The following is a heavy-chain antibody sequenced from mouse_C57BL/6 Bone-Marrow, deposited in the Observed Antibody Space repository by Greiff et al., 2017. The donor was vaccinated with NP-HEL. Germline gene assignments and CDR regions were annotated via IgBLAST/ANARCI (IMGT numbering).Heavy chain of an antibody. CDR3: AALRYYFDY. Sequence: QVQLQQSGAELAKPGASVKLSCKASGYTFTSYWMHWVKQRPGQGLEWIGYINPSSGYTKYNQKFKDKATLTADNSSSTANMQLSSLTYEDSAVYYCAALRYYFDYWGQGTTLTVSS. J-gene: IGHJ2*01. V-gene: IGHV1-7*01. CDR2: INPSSGYT. CDR1: GYTFTSYW.